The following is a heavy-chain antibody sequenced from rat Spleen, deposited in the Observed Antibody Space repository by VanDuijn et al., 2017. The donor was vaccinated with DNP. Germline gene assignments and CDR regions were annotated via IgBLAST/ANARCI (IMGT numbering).Heavy chain of an antibody. CDR3: ATSLTGRA. V-gene: IGHV5-20*01. Sequence: EVQLVESGGGLVQPGRSMMLSCAASGFTFSDFGMAWVLQAPARGLEWIASINYDGTSTYYRDSVKGRFTISRDNAKSTLYLQLASLGSEDTATYYCATSLTGRAWGQGVMVTVSS. D-gene: IGHD5-1*01. CDR2: INYDGTST. J-gene: IGHJ2*01. CDR1: GFTFSDFG.